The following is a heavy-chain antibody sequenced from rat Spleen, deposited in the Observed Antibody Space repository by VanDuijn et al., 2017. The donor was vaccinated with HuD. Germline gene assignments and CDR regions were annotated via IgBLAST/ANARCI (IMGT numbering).Heavy chain of an antibody. Sequence: EVKLVESDGGLVQPGRSLKLSCAASGFTFSDYYIAWVRQAPTKGLEWVATISYDGSTTYYRDSVKGRFTISRDNAKSTLYLQMDSLRSEDTATYYCARHGGDYGSYFDYWGQGVMVTVSS. CDR2: ISYDGSTT. D-gene: IGHD1-3*01. J-gene: IGHJ2*01. CDR3: ARHGGDYGSYFDY. V-gene: IGHV5-29*01. CDR1: GFTFSDYY.